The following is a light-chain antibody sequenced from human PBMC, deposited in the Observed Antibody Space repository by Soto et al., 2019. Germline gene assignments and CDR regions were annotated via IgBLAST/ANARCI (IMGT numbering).Light chain of an antibody. V-gene: IGLV2-8*01. CDR1: SSDVGGYNY. CDR3: QTSDSGLLGLV. CDR2: EVS. J-gene: IGLJ2*01. Sequence: QSALTQPPSASGSPGQSVTISCTGTSSDVGGYNYVSWYQQHPGKAPKLMIYEVSKRPSGVPDRFSGSKSGNTASLTVSGLQAEDEADYYCQTSDSGLLGLVFGTGTKLTV.